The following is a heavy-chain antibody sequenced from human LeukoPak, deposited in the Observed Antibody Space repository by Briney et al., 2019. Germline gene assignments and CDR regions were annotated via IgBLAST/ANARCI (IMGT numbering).Heavy chain of an antibody. Sequence: SETLSLACTVSGYSISSGYYWSWIRQPPGKGLEWIGYIYYSGSTNYNPSLKSRITISLDTAKNQFSLKLSSVTAADTAVYYCARGEMATIEDAFDIWGQGTMVTVSS. CDR1: GYSISSGYY. J-gene: IGHJ3*02. CDR2: IYYSGST. V-gene: IGHV4-61*01. CDR3: ARGEMATIEDAFDI. D-gene: IGHD5-24*01.